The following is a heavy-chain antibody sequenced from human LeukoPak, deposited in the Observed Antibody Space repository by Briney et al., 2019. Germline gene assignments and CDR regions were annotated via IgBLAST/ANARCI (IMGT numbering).Heavy chain of an antibody. CDR3: ARIYYDSSGYSPYDY. CDR1: GGTLSSYA. CDR2: IIPIFGTA. V-gene: IGHV1-69*13. J-gene: IGHJ4*02. D-gene: IGHD3-22*01. Sequence: ASVKVSCKASGGTLSSYAISWVRQAPGQGLEWMGGIIPIFGTANYAQKFQGRVTITADESTSTAYMELSSLRSDDTAVYYCARIYYDSSGYSPYDYWGQGTLVTVSS.